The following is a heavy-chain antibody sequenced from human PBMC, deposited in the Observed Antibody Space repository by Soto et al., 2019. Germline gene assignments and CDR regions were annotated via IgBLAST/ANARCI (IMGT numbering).Heavy chain of an antibody. CDR1: GFSFSAYA. Sequence: EVQLLESGGGLVQPGGSLRLSCAASGFSFSAYALSWVRQAPGKGLEWVSGISGSGSSPYYADSVKGRFTISRDNSMNTLYLQMNSLRAEDTATYYCAKYTEVVVTAYFDYWGQGALVTVSS. D-gene: IGHD2-21*02. J-gene: IGHJ4*02. V-gene: IGHV3-23*01. CDR3: AKYTEVVVTAYFDY. CDR2: ISGSGSSP.